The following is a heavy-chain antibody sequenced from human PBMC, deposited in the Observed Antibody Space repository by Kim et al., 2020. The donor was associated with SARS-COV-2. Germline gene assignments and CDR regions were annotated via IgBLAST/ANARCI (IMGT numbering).Heavy chain of an antibody. Sequence: GGSLRLSCAASGFTFSSYSMNWVRQAPGKGLEWVSSITSSSSYIYYADSVKGRFTISRDNAKNTLYLQMNSLRAEDTAVYYCARAYSSGWAYFDYWGQGNLVTVPS. CDR2: ITSSSSYI. D-gene: IGHD6-19*01. CDR1: GFTFSSYS. J-gene: IGHJ4*02. CDR3: ARAYSSGWAYFDY. V-gene: IGHV3-21*01.